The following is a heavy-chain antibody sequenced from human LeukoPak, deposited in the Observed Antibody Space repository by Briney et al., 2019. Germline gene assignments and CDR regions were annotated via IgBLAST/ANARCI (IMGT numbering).Heavy chain of an antibody. CDR2: ISSSSSTI. D-gene: IGHD3-10*01. CDR1: GFTFSSYS. Sequence: GGSLRLSCAASGFTFSSYSMNWVRQAPGKGLEWVSYISSSSSTIYYADSVKGRFTISRDNAKSSLYLQMNSLRAEDTAVYYCARDLIPGEWPTNWFDPWGQGTLVTVSS. V-gene: IGHV3-48*01. CDR3: ARDLIPGEWPTNWFDP. J-gene: IGHJ5*02.